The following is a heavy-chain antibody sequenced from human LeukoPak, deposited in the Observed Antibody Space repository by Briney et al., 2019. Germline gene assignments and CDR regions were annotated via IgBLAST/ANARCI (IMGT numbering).Heavy chain of an antibody. D-gene: IGHD2-21*02. Sequence: ASVKVSCKASGGTFSSYAISWVRQAPGQGLEWMGRIIPILGMANYAQKFQGRVTITADKSTSTAYMELSSLRSEDTAVYYCARTPVVVTDYYGMDVWGQGTTVTVSS. CDR3: ARTPVVVTDYYGMDV. J-gene: IGHJ6*02. CDR1: GGTFSSYA. CDR2: IIPILGMA. V-gene: IGHV1-69*04.